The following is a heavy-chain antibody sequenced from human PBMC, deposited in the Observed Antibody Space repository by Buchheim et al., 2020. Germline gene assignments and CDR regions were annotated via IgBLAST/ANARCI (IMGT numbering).Heavy chain of an antibody. CDR3: AKLLWFGELPDY. D-gene: IGHD3-10*01. Sequence: EVQLVESGGGLVQPGGSLRLSCAASGFTFSRYEMNLVRQAPGKGLEWVSHISSNGLTTYYADSVKGRFTGSRAKATNLPYLQMNSLRGEDTAVYYCAKLLWFGELPDYWGQGTL. V-gene: IGHV3-48*03. CDR1: GFTFSRYE. CDR2: ISSNGLTT. J-gene: IGHJ4*02.